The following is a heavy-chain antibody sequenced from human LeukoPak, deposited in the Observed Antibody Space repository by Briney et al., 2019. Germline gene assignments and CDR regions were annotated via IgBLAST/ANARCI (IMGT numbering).Heavy chain of an antibody. J-gene: IGHJ5*02. Sequence: GSSVKVSCKASGGTFSSYAISWLRQAPGQGLEWMGGIIPIFGTANYAQKFQGRVTITTDESTSTAYMELSSLRSEDTAVYYCAREGCTNGVCPRNWFDPWGQGTLVTVSS. CDR1: GGTFSSYA. V-gene: IGHV1-69*05. D-gene: IGHD2-8*01. CDR3: AREGCTNGVCPRNWFDP. CDR2: IIPIFGTA.